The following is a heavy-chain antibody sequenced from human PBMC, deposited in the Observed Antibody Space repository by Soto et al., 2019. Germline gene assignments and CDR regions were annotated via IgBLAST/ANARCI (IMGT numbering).Heavy chain of an antibody. Sequence: GGSLRLSCTASGFTFRSYAMSWVRQAAGGGLEWVSAISGSGGSTYYADSVKGRSTISRDNSKNTLYLQMNSLRAEDTAVYYCAKDAYYYDSSGYYYDASDYWGQGTLVTVSS. CDR1: GFTFRSYA. J-gene: IGHJ4*02. CDR2: ISGSGGST. D-gene: IGHD3-22*01. CDR3: AKDAYYYDSSGYYYDASDY. V-gene: IGHV3-23*01.